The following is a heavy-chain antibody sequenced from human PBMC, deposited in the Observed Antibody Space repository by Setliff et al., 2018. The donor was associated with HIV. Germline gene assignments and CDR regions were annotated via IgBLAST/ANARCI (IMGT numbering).Heavy chain of an antibody. J-gene: IGHJ3*01. D-gene: IGHD3-16*01. CDR3: ARDDGGYNYAEAFDV. V-gene: IGHV1-3*01. CDR1: GYTFTNYA. Sequence: ASVKVSCKASGYTFTNYAIHWVRQAPGQRLEWMGWINAGNGDTKYSQKFQGRVTITTDTSASTAYMELRSLRSDDTAVYYCARDDGGYNYAEAFDVWGQGTMVTVSS. CDR2: INAGNGDT.